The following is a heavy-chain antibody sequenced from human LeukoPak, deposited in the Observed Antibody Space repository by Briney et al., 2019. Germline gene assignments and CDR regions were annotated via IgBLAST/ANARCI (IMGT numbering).Heavy chain of an antibody. Sequence: GGSLRLSCAAPGFTFSNSAMTWVRQVPGKGLEWISTITNSGDKTYYADFVKGRFTIARDNFKNTLYLQMNGLRAEDTALYYCAKVKGKDGVRDAYDIWGQGTMVTVSS. CDR2: ITNSGDKT. CDR1: GFTFSNSA. V-gene: IGHV3-23*01. CDR3: AKVKGKDGVRDAYDI. D-gene: IGHD1-1*01. J-gene: IGHJ3*02.